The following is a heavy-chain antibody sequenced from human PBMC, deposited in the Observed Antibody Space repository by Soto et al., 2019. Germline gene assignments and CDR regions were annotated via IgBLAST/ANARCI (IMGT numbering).Heavy chain of an antibody. CDR3: AKDMFGSGDRGMFDS. CDR1: GFTFNKYA. J-gene: IGHJ4*02. CDR2: TSGFGDKT. V-gene: IGHV3-23*01. D-gene: IGHD3-10*02. Sequence: EVQLLESGGGLVQPGGSLRLSCAASGFTFNKYAMSWVRQAPGKGLEWVSGTSGFGDKTYYADSVKGRFTISRDNSKNTLFLPMNSLRAEDMALYYCAKDMFGSGDRGMFDSWGQGTLVTVSS.